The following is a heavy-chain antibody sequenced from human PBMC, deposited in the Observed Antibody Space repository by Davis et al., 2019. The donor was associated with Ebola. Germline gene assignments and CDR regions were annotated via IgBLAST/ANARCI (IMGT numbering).Heavy chain of an antibody. V-gene: IGHV5-51*01. CDR1: GYSFSKYW. CDR3: ARSLKGVAPTEGFDP. Sequence: GESLKISCKGSGYSFSKYWISWVXHMPVISLVLFLIIYPVYSYTSYSPSFQGQVTISADKSISTAYLQGSSLKASDTAMYSCARSLKGVAPTEGFDPWGQGTLVTVSS. J-gene: IGHJ5*02. D-gene: IGHD3-3*01. CDR2: IYPVYSYT.